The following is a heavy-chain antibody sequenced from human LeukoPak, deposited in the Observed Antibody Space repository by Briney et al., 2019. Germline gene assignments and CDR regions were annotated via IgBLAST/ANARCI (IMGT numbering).Heavy chain of an antibody. CDR1: GFAFSSYS. Sequence: GGSLRLSCAASGFAFSSYSMNWVRQAPGKGLGWVSYISSGSSSIYYADSVRGRFTISRDNAKNSLYLQLNRLRDEDTAVYYCARVVAGIDWFDPWGQGTLVTVSS. J-gene: IGHJ5*02. V-gene: IGHV3-48*02. D-gene: IGHD6-19*01. CDR3: ARVVAGIDWFDP. CDR2: ISSGSSSI.